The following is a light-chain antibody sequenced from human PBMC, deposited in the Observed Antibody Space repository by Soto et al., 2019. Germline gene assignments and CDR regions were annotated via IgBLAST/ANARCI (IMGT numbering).Light chain of an antibody. Sequence: QSALTQPRSVSGSPGHSVTISCTGTSSDVGGYSHVSWYQQHPGKAPKLMISDVSKRPSGVPDRFSGSKFGNTASLAISGLQAEDEADYYCCSYAGAFTYVFGSGTKVTV. CDR3: CSYAGAFTYV. CDR2: DVS. V-gene: IGLV2-11*01. J-gene: IGLJ1*01. CDR1: SSDVGGYSH.